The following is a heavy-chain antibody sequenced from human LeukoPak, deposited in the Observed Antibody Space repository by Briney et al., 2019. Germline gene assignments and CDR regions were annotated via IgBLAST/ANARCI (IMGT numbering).Heavy chain of an antibody. V-gene: IGHV4-34*01. CDR3: ARTMYYYGSGSYFFDY. J-gene: IGHJ4*02. CDR2: INHSGSS. Sequence: SETLSLTCAVYGESFSGYYWSWIRQPPGKGLEWIAEINHSGSSNYNPSLKSRVTISVDTSKNQFSLKLSSVTAADTAVYYCARTMYYYGSGSYFFDYWGQGTLVTVSS. D-gene: IGHD3-10*01. CDR1: GESFSGYY.